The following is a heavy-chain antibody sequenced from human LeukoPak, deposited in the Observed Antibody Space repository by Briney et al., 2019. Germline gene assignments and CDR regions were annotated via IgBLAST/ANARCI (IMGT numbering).Heavy chain of an antibody. J-gene: IGHJ4*02. D-gene: IGHD5-24*01. CDR2: LYYSGDT. V-gene: IGHV4-59*01. Sequence: SETLSLTCTVSGGSISSYYWSWIRQPPGKGLEWIAYLYYSGDTNYNPSLKSRATISVDTSKNQFSLKLTSVTAADTAVYYCARVYGYNFYYFAYWGQGILVTVSS. CDR3: ARVYGYNFYYFAY. CDR1: GGSISSYY.